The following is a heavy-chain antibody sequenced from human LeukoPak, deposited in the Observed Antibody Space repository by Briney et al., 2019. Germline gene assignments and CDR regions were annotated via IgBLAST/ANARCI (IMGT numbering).Heavy chain of an antibody. V-gene: IGHV3-23*01. Sequence: GGSLRLSCAVSGLTFSTYAMSWVRQAPGKGLEWVSAISGSGGGTYYADSVKGRFTISRDNSKNMLYLQMNSLRAEDTAVYYCAKDPAGTYYNAYYFDYWGQGTLVTVSS. CDR2: ISGSGGGT. J-gene: IGHJ4*02. CDR3: AKDPAGTYYNAYYFDY. D-gene: IGHD3-10*01. CDR1: GLTFSTYA.